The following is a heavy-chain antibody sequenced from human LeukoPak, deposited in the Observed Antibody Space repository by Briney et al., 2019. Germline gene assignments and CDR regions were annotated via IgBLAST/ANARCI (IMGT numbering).Heavy chain of an antibody. V-gene: IGHV3-11*01. J-gene: IGHJ4*02. Sequence: GGSLRLSCAASGFTFSDYYMSWIRQAPGKGLELVSYITSSGRTIYYTDSVKGRFTISRDNAKNSLYLQINSLKAEDTAVYYCARVVAAGDYFDYWGQGTLVTVYS. CDR3: ARVVAAGDYFDY. CDR1: GFTFSDYY. D-gene: IGHD6-13*01. CDR2: ITSSGRTI.